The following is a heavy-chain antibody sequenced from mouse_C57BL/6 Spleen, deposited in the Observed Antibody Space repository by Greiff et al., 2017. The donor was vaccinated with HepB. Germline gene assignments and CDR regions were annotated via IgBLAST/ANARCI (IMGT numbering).Heavy chain of an antibody. J-gene: IGHJ4*01. Sequence: VQLQESGPGLVAPSQSLSITCTVSGFSLTSYAISWVRQPPGKGLEWLGVIWTGGGTNYNSALKSRLSISKDNSKSQVFLKMNSLQTDDTARYYCARNIYYYGSSPYYAMDYWGQGTSVTVSS. V-gene: IGHV2-9-1*01. D-gene: IGHD1-1*01. CDR2: IWTGGGT. CDR1: GFSLTSYA. CDR3: ARNIYYYGSSPYYAMDY.